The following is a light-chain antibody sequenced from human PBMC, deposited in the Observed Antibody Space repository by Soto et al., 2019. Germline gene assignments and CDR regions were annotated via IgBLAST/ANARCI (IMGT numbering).Light chain of an antibody. CDR3: QQHNNLLRT. J-gene: IGKJ5*01. CDR2: DAS. V-gene: IGKV3-15*01. CDR1: QSVNSN. Sequence: SPSTVPGPREERRTLSSRASQSVNSNLAWYQQKPGQAPRLLIYDASTRATGIPARFSCSGSRKESTLTCGLRQSDDPASYSCQQHNNLLRTFGQGTRLEIK.